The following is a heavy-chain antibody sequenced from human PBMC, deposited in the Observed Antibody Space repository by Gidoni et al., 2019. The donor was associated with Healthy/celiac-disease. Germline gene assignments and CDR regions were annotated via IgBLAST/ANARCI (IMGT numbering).Heavy chain of an antibody. V-gene: IGHV3-72*01. D-gene: IGHD3-22*01. Sequence: EVQLVESGGGLVQPGGSLRLSCAVSGFPFRDHYMDWVRQAPGKGLEWVGRTRNKANSYTTEYAASVKGRFTISRDDSKNSLYLQMNSLKTEDTAVYYCAAYYYDSSGYWGQGTLVTVSS. CDR2: TRNKANSYTT. J-gene: IGHJ4*02. CDR1: GFPFRDHY. CDR3: AAYYYDSSGY.